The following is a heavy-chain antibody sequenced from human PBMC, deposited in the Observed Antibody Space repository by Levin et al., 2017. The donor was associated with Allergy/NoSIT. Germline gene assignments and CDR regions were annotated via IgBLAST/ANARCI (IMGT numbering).Heavy chain of an antibody. CDR1: GGPIGSPNYY. D-gene: IGHD4-17*01. V-gene: IGHV4-31*03. J-gene: IGHJ3*02. CDR3: AREVDTRTETSDAFDI. Sequence: SETLSLTCTVSGGPIGSPNYYWSWIRQHPGKGLEWIGYIFYNGRTHYNPSLESRTIISVDRSKNQVSLKVNSVTAAATAVYYCAREVDTRTETSDAFDIWGQGTMVTVSS. CDR2: IFYNGRT.